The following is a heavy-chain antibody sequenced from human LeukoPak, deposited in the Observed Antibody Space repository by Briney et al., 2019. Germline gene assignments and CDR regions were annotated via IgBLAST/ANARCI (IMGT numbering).Heavy chain of an antibody. CDR3: ARAGSGSYYSYFDY. Sequence: PSETLSLTCAVYGGSFSGYYWSWIRQPPGKGLEWIGEINHSGSTNYNPSLKSRVTISVDTSKNQFSLKLSSVTAADTAVYYCARAGSGSYYSYFDYWGQGTLVTVSS. CDR2: INHSGST. J-gene: IGHJ4*02. D-gene: IGHD3-10*01. CDR1: GGSFSGYY. V-gene: IGHV4-34*01.